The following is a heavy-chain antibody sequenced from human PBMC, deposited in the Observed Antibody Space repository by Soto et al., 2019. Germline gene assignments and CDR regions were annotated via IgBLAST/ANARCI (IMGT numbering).Heavy chain of an antibody. D-gene: IGHD2-8*01. CDR3: AIVYSTDCSNGVCSFFYNHDMDV. CDR2: INPKSGGT. J-gene: IGHJ6*02. CDR1: GYSFTDYH. V-gene: IGHV1-2*04. Sequence: ASVKVSCKASGYSFTDYHIHWVRQAPGQGLEWLGRINPKSGGTSTAQKFQGWVTMTTDTYISTASMELTRLTSGDTAIYYCAIVYSTDCSNGVCSFFYNHDMDVWGQGTTVPFSS.